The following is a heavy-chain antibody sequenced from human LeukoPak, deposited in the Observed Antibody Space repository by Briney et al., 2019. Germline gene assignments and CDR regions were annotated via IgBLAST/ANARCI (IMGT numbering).Heavy chain of an antibody. V-gene: IGHV4-59*01. Sequence: SETLSLTCSVSGGPISTYYWNWIRQPPGKGLKWIGYIYKSGSTNYSPSLESRVTISVDTSKNRVSLSLSSVTAADTAVYFCARGGTGVFVDHWGQGTLVTVSS. D-gene: IGHD3/OR15-3a*01. CDR2: IYKSGST. J-gene: IGHJ4*02. CDR1: GGPISTYY. CDR3: ARGGTGVFVDH.